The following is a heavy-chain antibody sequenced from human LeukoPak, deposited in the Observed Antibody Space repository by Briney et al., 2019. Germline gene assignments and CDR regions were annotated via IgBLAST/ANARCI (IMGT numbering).Heavy chain of an antibody. Sequence: GGSLRLPCAASGFTFSSYAMSWVRQAPGKGLEWVSAISGSGGSTYYADSVKGRFTISRDNSKNTLYLQMNSLRAEDTAVYYCAKGYYDSSGYYLRDYWGQGTLVTVSS. CDR2: ISGSGGST. CDR3: AKGYYDSSGYYLRDY. V-gene: IGHV3-23*01. J-gene: IGHJ4*02. D-gene: IGHD3-22*01. CDR1: GFTFSSYA.